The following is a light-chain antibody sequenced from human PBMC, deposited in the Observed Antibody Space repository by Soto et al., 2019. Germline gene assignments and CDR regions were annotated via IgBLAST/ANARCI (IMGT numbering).Light chain of an antibody. CDR3: QQRTNWPLT. CDR1: QSVSSY. Sequence: EIVLTQSPATLSLSPGERATLSCRASQSVSSYLAWYQQKPGQAPRLLIYDAYNRATGVPARFSGSGSETDFTLTIRSLEPADFAVYYCQQRTNWPLTFGLGTKVEIK. V-gene: IGKV3-11*01. J-gene: IGKJ4*01. CDR2: DAY.